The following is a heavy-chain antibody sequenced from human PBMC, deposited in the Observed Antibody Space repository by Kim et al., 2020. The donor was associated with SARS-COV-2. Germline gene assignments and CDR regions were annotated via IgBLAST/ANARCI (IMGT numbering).Heavy chain of an antibody. J-gene: IGHJ4*02. CDR1: GYTFISYY. CDR2: INPSGSST. CDR3: ARGSMVRGVIAYAFDY. Sequence: ASVKVSCKTSGYTFISYYMHWVRQAPGQGLEWMGIINPSGSSTSYPQKFQGRVTVTRDTSTSTVYMELSSLRSEDTAVYYCARGSMVRGVIAYAFDYWGQGTLVTVSS. D-gene: IGHD3-10*01. V-gene: IGHV1-46*01.